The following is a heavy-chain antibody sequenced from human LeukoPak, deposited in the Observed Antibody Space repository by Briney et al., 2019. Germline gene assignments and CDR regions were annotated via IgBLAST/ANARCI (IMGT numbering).Heavy chain of an antibody. CDR2: INWNGGRT. CDR3: AREYYGSGSYYNVGY. D-gene: IGHD3-10*01. J-gene: IGHJ4*02. Sequence: GGSLRLSCAASRFTFSTYGMSWVRQAPGKGLEWVSGINWNGGRTGYADSVKGRFTISRDNAKKSLYVQMNSLRAEDTALYYCAREYYGSGSYYNVGYWGQGTLVTVSS. CDR1: RFTFSTYG. V-gene: IGHV3-20*04.